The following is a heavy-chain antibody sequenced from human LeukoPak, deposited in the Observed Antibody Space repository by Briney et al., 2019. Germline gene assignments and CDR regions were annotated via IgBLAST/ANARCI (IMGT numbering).Heavy chain of an antibody. D-gene: IGHD3-16*02. CDR3: ARESRAGYDDVWESYRYTGLDY. V-gene: IGHV3-66*01. CDR2: IYSGGDT. CDR1: GFTVSGND. Sequence: GGSLRLSCAASGFTVSGNDMSWVRQAPGKGLEWVSIIYSGGDTYYADSVKGRFAISRDYSKNTLYLQMNSLRVEDTAVYYCARESRAGYDDVWESYRYTGLDYCGEGTLVTVSS. J-gene: IGHJ4*02.